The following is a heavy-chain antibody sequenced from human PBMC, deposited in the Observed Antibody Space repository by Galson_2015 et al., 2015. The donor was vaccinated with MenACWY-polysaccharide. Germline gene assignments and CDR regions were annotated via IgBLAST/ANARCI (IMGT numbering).Heavy chain of an antibody. CDR3: ARGGSGSLAPNGNAFDV. CDR2: IYYRSKSYN. CDR1: GDSVSSNSAA. Sequence: CAISGDSVSSNSAAWNWIRQSPSRGLEWLGRIYYRSKSYNDYAVSVKSRITINPDTSKNQFSLQPNSVTPEDTAAYFCARGGSGSLAPNGNAFDVWGQGTMVIVSS. J-gene: IGHJ3*01. V-gene: IGHV6-1*01. D-gene: IGHD3-22*01.